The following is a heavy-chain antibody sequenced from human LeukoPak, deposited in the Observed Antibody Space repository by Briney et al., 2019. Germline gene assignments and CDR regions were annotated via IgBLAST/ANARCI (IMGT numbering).Heavy chain of an antibody. J-gene: IGHJ3*02. CDR1: GGSISSYY. CDR3: ASRLTYDAFDI. CDR2: IYYSGST. V-gene: IGHV4-59*01. Sequence: ASETLSLTCTVSGGSISSYYWSWIRQPPGKGLEWIGYIYYSGSTNYNPSLKSRVTISVDTSKNQFSLKLSSVTAADTAVYYCASRLTYDAFDIWGQGTMVTVSS. D-gene: IGHD1-14*01.